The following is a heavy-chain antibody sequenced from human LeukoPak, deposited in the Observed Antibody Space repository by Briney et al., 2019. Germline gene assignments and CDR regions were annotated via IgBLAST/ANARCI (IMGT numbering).Heavy chain of an antibody. CDR1: GGSFSGYY. CDR2: IYYSGST. D-gene: IGHD6-13*01. J-gene: IGHJ4*02. Sequence: LSLTCAVYGGSFSGYYWSWIRQHPGKGLEWIGYIYYSGSTYYNPSLKSRVTISVDTSKNQFSLKLSSVTAADTAVYYCTRQQEGSFDYWGQGILVTVSS. V-gene: IGHV4-31*11. CDR3: TRQQEGSFDY.